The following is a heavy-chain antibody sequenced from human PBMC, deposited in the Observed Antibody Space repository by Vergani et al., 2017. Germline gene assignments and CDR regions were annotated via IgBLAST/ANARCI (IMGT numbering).Heavy chain of an antibody. J-gene: IGHJ6*02. V-gene: IGHV2-26*01. CDR1: GSSLSSERVS. D-gene: IGHD3-10*01. CDR3: ARMLPHSYASGRDYSGLDV. CDR2: IFSNDEK. Sequence: QVTLKESGPVLVKPTETLTLTCTVSGSSLSSERVSVSWIRQPPGKALEWLAHIFSNDEKSYSTSLQTRLTISKDTSKSQVVLTMTNMEPVDTATYYCARMLPHSYASGRDYSGLDVWGPGTTVTV.